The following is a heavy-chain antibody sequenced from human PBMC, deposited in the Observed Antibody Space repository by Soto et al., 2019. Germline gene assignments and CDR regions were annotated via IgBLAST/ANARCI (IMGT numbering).Heavy chain of an antibody. Sequence: QLQLQESGPGLVKPSETLSLTCTVSGGSISSSSYYWGWIRQPPGKGLGWIGSIYYSGSTYYNPSLKSRVPISVDTSNNQFSLKLSSVTAADTAVYYCLVVGATRLGLDYWGQGTLVTVSS. J-gene: IGHJ4*02. CDR2: IYYSGST. D-gene: IGHD1-26*01. V-gene: IGHV4-39*01. CDR3: LVVGATRLGLDY. CDR1: GGSISSSSYY.